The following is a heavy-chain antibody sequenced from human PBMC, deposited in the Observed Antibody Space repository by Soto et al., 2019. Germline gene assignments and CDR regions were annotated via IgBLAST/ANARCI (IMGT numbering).Heavy chain of an antibody. CDR2: IYWDDDK. Sequence: SGPTLVNPTQTLTLTCTFSGFSLSTSGVGVGWIRQPPGKALEWLALIYWDDDKRYSPSLKSRLTITKDTSKNQVVLTMTNMDPVDTATYYCPHRLDDWNDVFAFDIWGQGTMVTVSS. CDR3: PHRLDDWNDVFAFDI. CDR1: GFSLSTSGVG. D-gene: IGHD1-1*01. J-gene: IGHJ3*02. V-gene: IGHV2-5*02.